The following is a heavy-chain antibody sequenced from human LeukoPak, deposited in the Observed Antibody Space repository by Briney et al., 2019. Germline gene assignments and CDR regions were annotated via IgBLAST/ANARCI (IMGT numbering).Heavy chain of an antibody. D-gene: IGHD3-10*01. J-gene: IGHJ4*02. CDR1: GLIFSSYA. V-gene: IGHV3-23*01. CDR3: AKDRELLLRFGELDY. CDR2: ISGSGGST. Sequence: GGSLRLSCAASGLIFSSYAMSWVRQVPGKGLEWVSAISGSGGSTLYADSVKGRFTISRDNSKNTLYLQMNSLRAEDTAVYYCAKDRELLLRFGELDYWGQGTLVTVSS.